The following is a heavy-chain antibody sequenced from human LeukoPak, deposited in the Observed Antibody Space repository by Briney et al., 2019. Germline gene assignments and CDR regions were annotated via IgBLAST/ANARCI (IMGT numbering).Heavy chain of an antibody. Sequence: GRSLRLSCAASGLSFNNYGMHWVRQAPGKGLEWVALIIYDGYYKYYADSVKGRFTISRDDSKNTLYLQVNSLRAEDTAVYYCAKDLITMVRGSAMDVWGQGTTVTVSS. J-gene: IGHJ6*02. V-gene: IGHV3-30*18. CDR1: GLSFNNYG. D-gene: IGHD3-10*01. CDR2: IIYDGYYK. CDR3: AKDLITMVRGSAMDV.